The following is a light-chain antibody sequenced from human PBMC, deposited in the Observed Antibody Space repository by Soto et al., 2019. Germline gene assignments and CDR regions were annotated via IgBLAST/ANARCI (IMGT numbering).Light chain of an antibody. CDR1: QRISAY. J-gene: IGKJ5*01. CDR2: SAS. V-gene: IGKV1-6*01. CDR3: LQDNEFPIT. Sequence: AIQMTQSPSSLSASVGDRVTITCRASQRISAYLNWYQQKSRKAPKLLIYSASSLQSGVPSRFSGSGSGRDFTLTISSLQPEDFATYYCLQDNEFPITFGQGTRLEIK.